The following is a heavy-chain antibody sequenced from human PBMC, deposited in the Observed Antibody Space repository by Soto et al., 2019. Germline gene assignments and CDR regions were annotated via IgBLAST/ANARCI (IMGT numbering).Heavy chain of an antibody. CDR2: ISSSSSTI. Sequence: GGSLRLSCAASGFTFSSYSMNWVRQAPGKGLEWVSYISSSSSTIYYADSVKGRFTISRDNAKNSLYLQMNSLRAEDTAVYYCARNYGDYGIYFDYWGQGTLVTVSS. J-gene: IGHJ4*02. CDR1: GFTFSSYS. D-gene: IGHD4-17*01. CDR3: ARNYGDYGIYFDY. V-gene: IGHV3-48*01.